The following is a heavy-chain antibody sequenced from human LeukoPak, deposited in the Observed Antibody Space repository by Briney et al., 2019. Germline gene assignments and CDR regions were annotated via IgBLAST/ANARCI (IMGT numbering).Heavy chain of an antibody. CDR3: AKDNCSSTSCYSTGMDV. D-gene: IGHD2-2*01. CDR2: ISWNSGSI. J-gene: IGHJ6*02. CDR1: GFTFDDYA. V-gene: IGHV3-9*01. Sequence: PGGSLRLSRAASGFTFDDYAMHWVRQAPGKGLEWVSGISWNSGSIGYADSVKGRFTISRDNAKNSLYLQMNSLGAEDTALYYCAKDNCSSTSCYSTGMDVWGQGTTVTVSS.